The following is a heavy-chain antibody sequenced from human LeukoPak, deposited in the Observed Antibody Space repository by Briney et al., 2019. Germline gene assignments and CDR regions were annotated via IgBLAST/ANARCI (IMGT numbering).Heavy chain of an antibody. Sequence: GASVKVSCKASGYTFTSYGISCVRQAPGQGLEWMGWISAYNGNTNYAQKLQGRVTMTTDTSTSTAYIELRSLRSDDTAVYYCAIDRGIAVAGIFDYWGQGTLVTVSS. D-gene: IGHD6-19*01. CDR2: ISAYNGNT. CDR3: AIDRGIAVAGIFDY. V-gene: IGHV1-18*01. CDR1: GYTFTSYG. J-gene: IGHJ4*02.